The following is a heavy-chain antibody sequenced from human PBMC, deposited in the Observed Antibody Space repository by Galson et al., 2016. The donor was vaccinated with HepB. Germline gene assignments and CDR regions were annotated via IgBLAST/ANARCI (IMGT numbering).Heavy chain of an antibody. CDR3: AIQQNYLFDY. D-gene: IGHD1-7*01. J-gene: IGHJ4*02. CDR2: FPYNGSP. Sequence: QVQLQESGPGLVKPSQTLSLTCTVSGVSITSDGYFWSWVRHYPGKGLEWIGYFPYNGSPHSSPSLRGRVTISRDTSKNQFSLSLTSVTAADTAAYHCAIQQNYLFDYWGLGTLVTVSS. CDR1: GVSITSDGYF. V-gene: IGHV4-31*03.